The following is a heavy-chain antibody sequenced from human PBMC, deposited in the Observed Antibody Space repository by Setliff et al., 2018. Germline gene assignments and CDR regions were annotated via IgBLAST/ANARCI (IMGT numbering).Heavy chain of an antibody. Sequence: GASVKVSCKASGYTFTGYYMHWVRQAPGQGLEWMAWINPNSGGTNYAQKFQGWVTMTRDTSISTAYMELSRLRSDDTAVYYCERRYNFWSGYFDYWGQGTLVTVSS. CDR3: ERRYNFWSGYFDY. CDR2: INPNSGGT. V-gene: IGHV1-2*04. J-gene: IGHJ4*02. D-gene: IGHD3-3*01. CDR1: GYTFTGYY.